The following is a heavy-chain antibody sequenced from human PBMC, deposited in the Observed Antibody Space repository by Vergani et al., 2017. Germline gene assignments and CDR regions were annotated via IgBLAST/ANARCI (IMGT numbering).Heavy chain of an antibody. CDR3: ARSLMITFGGVLLQCYYYGMDV. CDR1: GYTFTGYY. J-gene: IGHJ6*02. D-gene: IGHD3-16*01. Sequence: QVQLVQSGAEVKTPGASVKVSCKASGYTFTGYYMHWVRQAPGQGLEWMGWINPNSGGTNYAQKFQGRVTMTRDTSISTADMELSRLRSDDTAVYYCARSLMITFGGVLLQCYYYGMDVWGQGTTVTVSS. V-gene: IGHV1-2*02. CDR2: INPNSGGT.